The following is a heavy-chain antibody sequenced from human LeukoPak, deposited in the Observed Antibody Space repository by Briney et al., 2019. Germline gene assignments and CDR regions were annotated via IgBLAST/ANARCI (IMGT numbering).Heavy chain of an antibody. D-gene: IGHD4-11*01. V-gene: IGHV3-30-3*01. Sequence: PGGSLRLSCAASGFTYSSYAMHWVRQAPGKGLEWVAVVTYDGTKKYYADSVRGRFTISRDNPKNTLYLQMSSPRAEDTAVYYCARDLSDYYSFEYWGQGTLVTVSS. J-gene: IGHJ4*02. CDR2: VTYDGTKK. CDR1: GFTYSSYA. CDR3: ARDLSDYYSFEY.